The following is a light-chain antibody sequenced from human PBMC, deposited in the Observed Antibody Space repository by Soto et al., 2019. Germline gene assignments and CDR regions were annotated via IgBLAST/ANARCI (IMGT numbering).Light chain of an antibody. Sequence: EIVLTQSPATLSLSPGERATLSCRASQSVSSYLAWYQQKPGQAPRLLIYDASNRATGIPDRFSGSGSGTDFSLTISRLEPEDFAVYYCQHYDSARWTFGLGTKGDIK. V-gene: IGKV3-11*01. J-gene: IGKJ1*01. CDR2: DAS. CDR3: QHYDSARWT. CDR1: QSVSSY.